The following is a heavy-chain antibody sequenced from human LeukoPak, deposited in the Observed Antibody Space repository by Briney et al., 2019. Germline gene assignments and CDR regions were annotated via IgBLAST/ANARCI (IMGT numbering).Heavy chain of an antibody. CDR1: GFTFSSFS. CDR2: ISSSSTTI. CDR3: ARDSPVTAGPFDP. V-gene: IGHV3-48*02. Sequence: GGSLRLSCTASGFTFSSFSMNWVRQAPGKGLEWVSYISSSSTTIYYADSVKGRFTISRDNAKNSLFLQMNSLRDEDTAVYYCARDSPVTAGPFDPWGQGTLVTVSS. J-gene: IGHJ5*02. D-gene: IGHD4-11*01.